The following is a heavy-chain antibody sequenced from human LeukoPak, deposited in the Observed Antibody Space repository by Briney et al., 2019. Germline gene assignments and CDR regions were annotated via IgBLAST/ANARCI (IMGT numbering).Heavy chain of an antibody. Sequence: GSSVKVCCKASGGTFSSYAISWVRQAPGQGLEWMGGIIPIFGTANYAQKFQGRVTITTDESTSTAYMELSSLRSEDTAVYYCARAMIREMATTYWYFDLWGRGTLVTVSS. V-gene: IGHV1-69*05. CDR3: ARAMIREMATTYWYFDL. CDR2: IIPIFGTA. CDR1: GGTFSSYA. D-gene: IGHD5-24*01. J-gene: IGHJ2*01.